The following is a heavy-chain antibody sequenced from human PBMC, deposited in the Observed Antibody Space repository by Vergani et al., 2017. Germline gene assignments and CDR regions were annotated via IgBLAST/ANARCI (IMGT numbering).Heavy chain of an antibody. Sequence: EVQLVQSGAEVKKPGESLKISCQLSGYSFTNYWIGWVRRMPGKGLEWMGIIHPADSDTRYSPSFQGQVTISVDKSISTAYLQRSSLRASDSAMYYCARLYGRDSSGSKYFDYWGQGTLVTVSS. J-gene: IGHJ4*02. V-gene: IGHV5-51*01. CDR3: ARLYGRDSSGSKYFDY. D-gene: IGHD3-22*01. CDR1: GYSFTNYW. CDR2: IHPADSDT.